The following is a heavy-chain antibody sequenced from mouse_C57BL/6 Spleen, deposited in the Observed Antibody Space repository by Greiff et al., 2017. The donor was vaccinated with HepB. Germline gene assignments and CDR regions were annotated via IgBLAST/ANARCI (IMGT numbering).Heavy chain of an antibody. J-gene: IGHJ4*01. CDR3: AQDWDIGYAMDY. D-gene: IGHD4-1*01. Sequence: QVQLKESGPGILQSSQTLSLTCSFSGFSLSTSGMGVSWIRQPSGKGLGWLAHIYWDDDKCYNPSRKSRLTIPKDTSRNQVFLKISSVDTADTATYYCAQDWDIGYAMDYWGQETSITVAS. V-gene: IGHV8-12*01. CDR2: IYWDDDK. CDR1: GFSLSTSGMG.